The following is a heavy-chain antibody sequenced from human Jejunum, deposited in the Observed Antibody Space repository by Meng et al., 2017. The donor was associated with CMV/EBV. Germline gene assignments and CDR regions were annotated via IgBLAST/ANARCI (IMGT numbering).Heavy chain of an antibody. Sequence: QVQLVQSGSELKEPGASVKVSCKTSGYSFSSYGINWVREAPGHRLEWMGWIETKTGNPAYAPDFTGRFVFSMDTSVSTAYLEISSLRAEDTAVYYCTRGAGAHTAKYDFWGRGTLVTVS. V-gene: IGHV7-4-1*02. CDR1: GYSFSSYG. D-gene: IGHD5-18*01. CDR2: IETKTGNP. J-gene: IGHJ4*02. CDR3: TRGAGAHTAKYDF.